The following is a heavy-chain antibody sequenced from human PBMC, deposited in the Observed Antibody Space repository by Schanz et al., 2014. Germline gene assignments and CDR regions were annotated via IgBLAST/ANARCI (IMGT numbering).Heavy chain of an antibody. CDR3: AKAADWPVTRFDP. CDR1: GFTFRGYA. D-gene: IGHD3-9*01. J-gene: IGHJ5*02. V-gene: IGHV3-23*01. CDR2: LSEGGGGT. Sequence: ESGGGLVQPGGSLRLSCAASGFTFRGYAMSWVRQAPGKGLEWVSALSEGGGGTHYADSVRGRFTISSDSSKNTLYLQMSSLRADDTAVYYCAKAADWPVTRFDPWGQGTLVTVSS.